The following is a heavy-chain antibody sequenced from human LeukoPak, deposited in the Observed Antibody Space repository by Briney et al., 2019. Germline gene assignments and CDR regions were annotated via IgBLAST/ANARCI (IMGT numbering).Heavy chain of an antibody. D-gene: IGHD1-26*01. CDR1: GGPISSYY. Sequence: PSETLSLTCTVSGGPISSYYWSWIRQPPGKGLEWIGYIYYSGSTDYNPSLKSRVTISVNSSKNQFSLKLSSVTAADTAVYYCARTDSGSAIDYWGQGTLVTVSS. V-gene: IGHV4-59*01. J-gene: IGHJ4*02. CDR2: IYYSGST. CDR3: ARTDSGSAIDY.